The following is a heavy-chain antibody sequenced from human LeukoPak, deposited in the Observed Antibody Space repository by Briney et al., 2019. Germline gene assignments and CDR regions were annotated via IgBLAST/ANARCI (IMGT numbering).Heavy chain of an antibody. D-gene: IGHD6-19*01. J-gene: IGHJ4*02. Sequence: EGSLRLSCAASGFTFSSYRMNWVRQAPGKGLEWVSSISSSSSYIYYADSVKGRFTISRDNAKNSLYLQMNSLRAEDTAVYYCARAYGQWLVHGFDYWGQGTLVTVSS. CDR1: GFTFSSYR. CDR3: ARAYGQWLVHGFDY. CDR2: ISSSSSYI. V-gene: IGHV3-21*01.